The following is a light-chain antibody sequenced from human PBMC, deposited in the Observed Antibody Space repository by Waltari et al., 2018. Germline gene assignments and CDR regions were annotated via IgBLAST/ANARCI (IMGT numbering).Light chain of an antibody. J-gene: IGLJ3*02. V-gene: IGLV4-69*01. Sequence: QLVLTQSPSASASLGASVRLTCTLSSGHSTYAIAWHQHQPEKGPRSLMTLHSDGSHTRGVGIPDRFSGSSSGAVRYLTISSLQTEDEADYYCQARAPGIRVFGGGTKLTVL. CDR3: QARAPGIRV. CDR1: SGHSTYA. CDR2: LHSDGSH.